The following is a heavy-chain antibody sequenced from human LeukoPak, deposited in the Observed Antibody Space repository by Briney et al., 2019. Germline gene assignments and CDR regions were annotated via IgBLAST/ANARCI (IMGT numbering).Heavy chain of an antibody. CDR3: ARVGWIGGYSYGPYYYMDV. D-gene: IGHD5-18*01. CDR2: ISGSGGST. V-gene: IGHV3-23*01. J-gene: IGHJ6*03. Sequence: PGGSLRLSCAASGFTFSSYAMSWVRQAPGKGLEWVSAISGSGGSTYYADSVKGRFTISRDNAKNSLYLQMNSLRAEDTAVYYCARVGWIGGYSYGPYYYMDVWGKGTTVTISS. CDR1: GFTFSSYA.